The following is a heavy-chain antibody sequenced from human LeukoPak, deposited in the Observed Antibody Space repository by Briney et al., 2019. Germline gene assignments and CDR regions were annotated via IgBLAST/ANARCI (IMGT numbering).Heavy chain of an antibody. CDR2: IYYSGST. CDR3: ARAYYDILTGYYRSYYFDY. J-gene: IGHJ4*02. V-gene: IGHV4-59*01. CDR1: GGSISSYY. Sequence: SETLSLTCTVSGGSISSYYWSWIRQPPGKGLEWIGYIYYSGSTNYNPSLKSRVTISADTSKNQSSLKLSSVTAADTAVYYCARAYYDILTGYYRSYYFDYWGQGTLVTVSS. D-gene: IGHD3-9*01.